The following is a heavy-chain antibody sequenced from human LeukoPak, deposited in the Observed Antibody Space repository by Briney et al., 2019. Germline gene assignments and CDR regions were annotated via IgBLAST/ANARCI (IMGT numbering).Heavy chain of an antibody. Sequence: GESLKISCKGSGYSFTSYYIGWARQMPGKGLECMGIIYPGDSDTRYSPSFQGQVTISADKSVSTAYLQWSSLKASDTAMYYCARIGGDGYTHLDYWGQGTLVTVSS. D-gene: IGHD3-16*01. CDR1: GYSFTSYY. J-gene: IGHJ4*02. V-gene: IGHV5-51*01. CDR2: IYPGDSDT. CDR3: ARIGGDGYTHLDY.